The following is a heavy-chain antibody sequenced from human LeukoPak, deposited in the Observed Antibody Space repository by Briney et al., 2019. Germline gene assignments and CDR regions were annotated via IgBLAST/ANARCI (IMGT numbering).Heavy chain of an antibody. Sequence: SETLSLTCTVSGYSISSGYYWGWIRQPPGKGLEWVGYVHYTGITYYNPSLKSRITISSDTSRNEFSLKMNSVTAADTAVYYCARAPYYFQSTGYYFDYWGQGTLVTVSS. CDR1: GYSISSGYY. D-gene: IGHD3-22*01. CDR2: VHYTGIT. CDR3: ARAPYYFQSTGYYFDY. J-gene: IGHJ4*02. V-gene: IGHV4-38-2*02.